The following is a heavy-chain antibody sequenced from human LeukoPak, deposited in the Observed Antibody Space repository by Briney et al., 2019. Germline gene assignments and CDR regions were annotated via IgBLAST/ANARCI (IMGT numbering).Heavy chain of an antibody. Sequence: QSSETLSLTCTVSGGSISSSSYYWGWIRQPAGKGLEWIGSIYYSGSTYYNPSLKSRVTISVDTSKNQFSLKLSSVTAADTAVYYCARGKAERGTDYWGQGTLVTVSS. CDR1: GGSISSSSYY. V-gene: IGHV4-39*07. J-gene: IGHJ4*02. CDR2: IYYSGST. CDR3: ARGKAERGTDY. D-gene: IGHD1-1*01.